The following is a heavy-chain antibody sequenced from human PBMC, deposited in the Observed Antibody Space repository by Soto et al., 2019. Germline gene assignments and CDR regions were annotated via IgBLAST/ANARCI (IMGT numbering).Heavy chain of an antibody. J-gene: IGHJ4*02. Sequence: GGSLRLSCAASGFTFSSYAMSWVRQAPGKGLKWVSGISGDGGSTYYADSVKGRFTISRDNAKNTLYLQMNSLRAEDTAVYYCVRTSLVVAAATREDYWGQGTLVTVSS. CDR2: ISGDGGST. CDR3: VRTSLVVAAATREDY. V-gene: IGHV3-23*01. CDR1: GFTFSSYA. D-gene: IGHD2-15*01.